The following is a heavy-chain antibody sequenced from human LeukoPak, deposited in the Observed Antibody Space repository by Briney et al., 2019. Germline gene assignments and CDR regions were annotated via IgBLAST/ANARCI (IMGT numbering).Heavy chain of an antibody. CDR1: GGTFSSYA. CDR3: ASHDYKDYYYYGMDV. V-gene: IGHV1-69*01. CDR2: IIPIFGTA. Sequence: SVKDSCKASGGTFSSYAISWVRQAPGQGLEWMGGIIPIFGTANYAQKFQGRVTITADESTSTAYMELSSLRSEDTAVYYCASHDYKDYYYYGMDVWGQGTTVTVSS. J-gene: IGHJ6*02. D-gene: IGHD4-11*01.